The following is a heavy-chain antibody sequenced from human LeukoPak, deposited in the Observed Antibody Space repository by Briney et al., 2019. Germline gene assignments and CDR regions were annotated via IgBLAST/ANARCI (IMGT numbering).Heavy chain of an antibody. CDR2: TDRGGST. D-gene: IGHD3-16*02. V-gene: IGHV3-53*01. J-gene: IGHJ4*02. CDR3: GTTTLSATWNY. Sequence: GGSLRLSCAASGLAVSSNYMSWVRQAPGKGLEWVSVTDRGGSTYYADPVKGRFTISRDNSENTLYLQMNSLRTEDTAVYYCGTTTLSATWNYWGQGTLVTVSS. CDR1: GLAVSSNY.